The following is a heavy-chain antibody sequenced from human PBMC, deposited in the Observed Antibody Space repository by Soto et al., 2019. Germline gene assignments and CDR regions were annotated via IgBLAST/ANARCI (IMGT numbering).Heavy chain of an antibody. CDR2: INAGNGNT. J-gene: IGHJ6*02. CDR3: VRDQGHDYYGLYF. CDR1: GYTFTSYA. V-gene: IGHV1-3*01. Sequence: ASVKVSCKASGYTFTSYAMHWVRQAPGQRLEWMGWINAGNGNTKYSQKFQGRVTITRDTSASTAYMELSSLRSEDTAVYYCVRDQGHDYYGLYFSSQRTSVTVS.